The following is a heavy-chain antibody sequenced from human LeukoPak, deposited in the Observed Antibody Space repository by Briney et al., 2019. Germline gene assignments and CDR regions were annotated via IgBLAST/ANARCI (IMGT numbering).Heavy chain of an antibody. J-gene: IGHJ4*02. CDR2: ISTSGDTT. CDR3: ARGRPLGANFWVY. V-gene: IGHV3-23*01. CDR1: GFTFSDYA. D-gene: IGHD3-16*01. Sequence: GGSLRLSCAASGFTFSDYAMNWVRQAPGKGLEWVSAISTSGDTTLYADSVKGRFTISRDNSKNSLFLQMNSLRAEDTAVYYCARGRPLGANFWVYWGQGTLVTVSS.